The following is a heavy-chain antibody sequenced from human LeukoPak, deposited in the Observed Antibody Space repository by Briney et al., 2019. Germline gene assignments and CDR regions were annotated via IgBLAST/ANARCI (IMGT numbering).Heavy chain of an antibody. CDR1: GLPFSSYS. D-gene: IGHD3-10*02. CDR2: ISSGGSNI. V-gene: IGHV3-21*03. J-gene: IGHJ6*04. CDR3: AELGITMIGGV. Sequence: GGPVTLSCAACGLPFSSYSMNGVRQAPEKGLEWVSYISSGGSNIYYADSVKSRCTICSDNATDAPYLQMNSLRAEAPAVYYCAELGITMIGGVWGKGTTVSISS.